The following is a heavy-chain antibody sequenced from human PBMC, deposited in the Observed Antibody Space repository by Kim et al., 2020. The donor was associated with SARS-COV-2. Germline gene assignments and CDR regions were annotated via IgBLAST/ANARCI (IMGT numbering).Heavy chain of an antibody. Sequence: ASVKVSCKASGYTFTSYDINWVRQATGQGLEWMGWMNPNSGNTGYAQKFQGRVTMTRNTSISTAYMELSSLRSEDTAVYYCARGPVLPLLWFGEGDNWFDPWGQGTLVTVSS. CDR3: ARGPVLPLLWFGEGDNWFDP. CDR2: MNPNSGNT. V-gene: IGHV1-8*01. D-gene: IGHD3-10*01. J-gene: IGHJ5*02. CDR1: GYTFTSYD.